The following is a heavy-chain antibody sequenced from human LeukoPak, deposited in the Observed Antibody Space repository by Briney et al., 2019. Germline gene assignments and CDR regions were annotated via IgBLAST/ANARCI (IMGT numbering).Heavy chain of an antibody. D-gene: IGHD3-22*01. V-gene: IGHV1-69*13. Sequence: ASVKVSCKASGGGFTFTSHAIRWVRQAPGQGLEWMGGLIPIYGSPNYAQKFQGRVTITSDESTRTVYMELSSLRPEDSAVHYCAGFFYDNSGDAFDIWGQGTVVTVSS. CDR1: GGGFTFTSHA. CDR3: AGFFYDNSGDAFDI. CDR2: LIPIYGSP. J-gene: IGHJ3*02.